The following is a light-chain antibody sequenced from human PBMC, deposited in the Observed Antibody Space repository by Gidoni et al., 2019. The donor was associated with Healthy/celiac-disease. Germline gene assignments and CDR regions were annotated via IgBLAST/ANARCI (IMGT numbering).Light chain of an antibody. CDR1: SPNIGAGYD. CDR2: GNS. CDR3: QSYDSSLDWV. Sequence: QPVLTQPPSVSGAPGQRVTISFTGSSPNIGAGYDVHWYQQLPGTAPKLPIYGNSNRPSGIPDRFSCSKSGTSASLAITGLQAEDEADYYCQSYDSSLDWVFGGGTKLTVL. J-gene: IGLJ3*02. V-gene: IGLV1-40*01.